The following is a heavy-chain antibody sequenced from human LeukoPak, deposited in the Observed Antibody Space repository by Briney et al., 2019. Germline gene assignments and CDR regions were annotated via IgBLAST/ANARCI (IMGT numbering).Heavy chain of an antibody. CDR2: INPNSGGT. V-gene: IGHV1-2*02. CDR3: ARGSYSYGNAFDY. D-gene: IGHD5-18*01. CDR1: GYTFTDYY. J-gene: IGHJ4*02. Sequence: ASVKVSCKASGYTFTDYYMHWVRQAPGQGLEWMGWINPNSGGTNYAQKFQGRVTMTRDTSISTAYMELSRLRSDDTAVYYCARGSYSYGNAFDYWGQGTLVTVSS.